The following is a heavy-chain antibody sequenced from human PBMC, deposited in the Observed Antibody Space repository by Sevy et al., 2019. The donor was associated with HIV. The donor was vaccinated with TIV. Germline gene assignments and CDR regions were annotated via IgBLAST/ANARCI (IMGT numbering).Heavy chain of an antibody. CDR1: GFTFSSYW. V-gene: IGHV3-74*01. CDR3: ARGGVSLFYMDV. D-gene: IGHD2-8*01. CDR2: IKSDGSST. J-gene: IGHJ6*03. Sequence: GGSLRLSCAASGFTFSSYWMHWVRRAPGKGLVWVSLIKSDGSSTSYADSVKGRFTISRDNAKNTLYLQMNSLRAEDTAVYYCARGGVSLFYMDVWGKGTTVTVSS.